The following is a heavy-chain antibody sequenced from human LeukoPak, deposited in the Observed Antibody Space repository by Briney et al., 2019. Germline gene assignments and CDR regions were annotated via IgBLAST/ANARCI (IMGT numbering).Heavy chain of an antibody. CDR3: ARAASSSWYPTEYFQH. J-gene: IGHJ1*01. Sequence: GGSLRLSRAASGFSFSSYAMSWVRQAPGKGLEWVSATSGSGGSTYYADSVKGRFTISRDNAKNSLYLQMNSLRAEDTAVYYCARAASSSWYPTEYFQHWGQGTLVTVSS. CDR1: GFSFSSYA. CDR2: TSGSGGST. D-gene: IGHD6-13*01. V-gene: IGHV3-23*01.